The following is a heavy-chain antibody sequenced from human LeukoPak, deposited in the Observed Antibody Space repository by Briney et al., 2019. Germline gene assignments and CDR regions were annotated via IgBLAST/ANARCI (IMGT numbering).Heavy chain of an antibody. CDR3: ARDKRYYYDNSGYRPFDY. D-gene: IGHD3-22*01. V-gene: IGHV1-18*01. Sequence: ASVKVSCKASGYTFTSYGISWVRQAPGQGLEWMGWISAYNGNTNYAQKLQGRVTMTTDTSTSTAYMELRSLRSDDTAVYYCARDKRYYYDNSGYRPFDYWGQGTLVTVSS. J-gene: IGHJ4*02. CDR1: GYTFTSYG. CDR2: ISAYNGNT.